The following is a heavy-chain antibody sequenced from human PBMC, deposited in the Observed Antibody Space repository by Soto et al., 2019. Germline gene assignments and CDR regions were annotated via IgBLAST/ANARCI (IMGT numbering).Heavy chain of an antibody. V-gene: IGHV1-69*13. Sequence: SVKVSCKASGGTFSSYAISWVRQAPGQGLEWMGGIIPIFGTANYAQKFQGRVTITADESTSTAYMELSSLRSEDTAVYYCAEQINRSGWSLDYWGQGTLVTVSS. D-gene: IGHD6-19*01. CDR2: IIPIFGTA. J-gene: IGHJ4*02. CDR3: AEQINRSGWSLDY. CDR1: GGTFSSYA.